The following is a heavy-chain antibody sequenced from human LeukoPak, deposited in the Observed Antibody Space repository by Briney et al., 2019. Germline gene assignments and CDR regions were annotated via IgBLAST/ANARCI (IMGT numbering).Heavy chain of an antibody. D-gene: IGHD2-2*01. CDR1: GGTFSSYA. Sequence: SVKVSCKASGGTFSSYAISWVRQAPGQGLEWMGGIIPIFGTANYAQKFQGRVTITADESTSTAYMELSSLRSEDTAVYYCARQIVVVPAAMSLNWLDPWGQGTLVTVSS. V-gene: IGHV1-69*13. CDR2: IIPIFGTA. CDR3: ARQIVVVPAAMSLNWLDP. J-gene: IGHJ5*02.